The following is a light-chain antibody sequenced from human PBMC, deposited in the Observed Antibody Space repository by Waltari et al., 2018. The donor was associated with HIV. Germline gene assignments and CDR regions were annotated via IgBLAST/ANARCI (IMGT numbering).Light chain of an antibody. CDR2: GNS. CDR3: QSYDSSLSGSGV. Sequence: QSVLTQPPSVSGAPGQRVTISCTGGSSNIGAGYDVHWYQQLPGTAPKLLIYGNSNRPSGVPDRFSGSKSGTSASRAITGLQAEDEADYYCQSYDSSLSGSGVFGGGTKLTVL. CDR1: SSNIGAGYD. V-gene: IGLV1-40*01. J-gene: IGLJ3*02.